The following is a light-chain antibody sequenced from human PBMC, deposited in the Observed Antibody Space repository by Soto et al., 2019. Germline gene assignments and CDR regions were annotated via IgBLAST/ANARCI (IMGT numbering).Light chain of an antibody. CDR1: QSVSSSY. V-gene: IGKV3-20*01. CDR3: PQYGRSPYT. CDR2: GAS. J-gene: IGKJ2*01. Sequence: EIVLTQSPGTLSLSPGERATLSCRASQSVSSSYLAWYQQKPGQAPRLLIYGASSRATGIPDRFSGSGSGTDFTLTISRLEPEDLAVYYCPQYGRSPYTFGKGNKLEIK.